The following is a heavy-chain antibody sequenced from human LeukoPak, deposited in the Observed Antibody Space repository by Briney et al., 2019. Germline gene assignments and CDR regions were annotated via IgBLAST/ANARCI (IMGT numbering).Heavy chain of an antibody. D-gene: IGHD3-10*01. CDR3: ASFYGSGSYPYYYGMDV. V-gene: IGHV4-59*01. CDR1: GGSISSYY. Sequence: SETLSLTCTVSGGSISSYYWSWIRQPPGKGLEWIGYIYYSGSTSYNPSLKSRVTISVDTSKNQFSLKLSSVTAADTAVYYCASFYGSGSYPYYYGMDVWGQGTTVTVSS. CDR2: IYYSGST. J-gene: IGHJ6*02.